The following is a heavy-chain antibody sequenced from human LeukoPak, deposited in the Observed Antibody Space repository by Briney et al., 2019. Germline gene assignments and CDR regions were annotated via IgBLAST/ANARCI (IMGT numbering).Heavy chain of an antibody. J-gene: IGHJ4*02. Sequence: SETLSLTCAVYGGSFSGYYWSWIRQPPGKGLEWTGYIYYSGSTYYNPSLKSRVTISVDTSKNQFSLKLSSVTAADTAVYYCARGAYGSGSYYNDYWGQGTLVTVSS. CDR1: GGSFSGYY. V-gene: IGHV4-59*12. CDR3: ARGAYGSGSYYNDY. CDR2: IYYSGST. D-gene: IGHD3-10*01.